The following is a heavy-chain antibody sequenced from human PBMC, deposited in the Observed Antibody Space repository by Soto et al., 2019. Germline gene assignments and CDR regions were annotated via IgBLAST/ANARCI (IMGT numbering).Heavy chain of an antibody. Sequence: RLSCAAAGVTFSSHWMTWVRQAPGKGLEWVANIKEDGSDKYYVDSVKGRFIISRDNAKNSLYLQMDSLRAEDTAVYYCARDNSLVYWGQGTLVTVSS. D-gene: IGHD5-18*01. CDR2: IKEDGSDK. V-gene: IGHV3-7*04. J-gene: IGHJ4*02. CDR1: GVTFSSHW. CDR3: ARDNSLVY.